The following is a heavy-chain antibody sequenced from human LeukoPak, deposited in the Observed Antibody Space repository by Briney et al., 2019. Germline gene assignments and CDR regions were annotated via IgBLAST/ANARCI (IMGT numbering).Heavy chain of an antibody. CDR1: GGSISSSSYY. V-gene: IGHV4-39*07. J-gene: IGHJ5*02. Sequence: PSETLSLTCTVSGGSISSSSYYWGWIRQPPGKGLEWIGRISSSGSTNYNPSLKSRVTISVDTSKNQFSLKLSSVTAADTAVYYCARGGATDYGDTLYNWFDPWGQGTLVTVSS. CDR3: ARGGATDYGDTLYNWFDP. CDR2: ISSSGST. D-gene: IGHD4-17*01.